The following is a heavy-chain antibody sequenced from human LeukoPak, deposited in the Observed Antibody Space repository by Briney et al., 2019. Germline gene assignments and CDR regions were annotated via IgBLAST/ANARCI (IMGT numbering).Heavy chain of an antibody. Sequence: SQTLSLTCSVSGGSIRSESYYWSWIRPPAGKGLEWIGRIYSSGSSKFNPSLKSRVTISIDTSKNQFSLNLSSVTAADTAVYYCASYDSRGNFDYWGQGTLVTVSS. J-gene: IGHJ4*02. D-gene: IGHD3-22*01. CDR2: IYSSGSS. CDR1: GGSIRSESYY. V-gene: IGHV4-61*02. CDR3: ASYDSRGNFDY.